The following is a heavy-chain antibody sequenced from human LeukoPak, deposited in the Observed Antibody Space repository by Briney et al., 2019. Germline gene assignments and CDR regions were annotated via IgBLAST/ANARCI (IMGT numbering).Heavy chain of an antibody. Sequence: SVKVSCKASGGTFSSYAISWVRRAPGQGLEWMGRIIPIFGTANYAQKFQGRVTITTDESTSTAYMELSSLRSEDTAVYYCARGAVATISEMDYWGQGTLVTVSS. V-gene: IGHV1-69*05. CDR3: ARGAVATISEMDY. CDR1: GGTFSSYA. J-gene: IGHJ4*02. CDR2: IIPIFGTA. D-gene: IGHD5-24*01.